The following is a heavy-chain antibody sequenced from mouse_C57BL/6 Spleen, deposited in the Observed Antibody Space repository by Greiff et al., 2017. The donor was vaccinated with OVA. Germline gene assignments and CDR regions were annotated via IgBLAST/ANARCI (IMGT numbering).Heavy chain of an antibody. V-gene: IGHV1-62-2*01. CDR1: GYTFTEYT. CDR3: ARHEGRGTGKGPFDY. CDR2: FYPGSGSI. Sequence: QVHVKQSGAELVKPGASVKLSCKASGYTFTEYTIHWVKQRSGQGLEWIGWFYPGSGSIKYNEKFKDKATLTADKSSSTVYMELSRLTSEDSAVYFCARHEGRGTGKGPFDYWGQGTTLTVSS. D-gene: IGHD4-1*01. J-gene: IGHJ2*01.